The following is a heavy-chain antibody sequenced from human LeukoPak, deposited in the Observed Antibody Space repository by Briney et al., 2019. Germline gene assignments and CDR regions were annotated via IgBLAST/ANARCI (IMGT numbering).Heavy chain of an antibody. CDR1: GFTFSSYS. J-gene: IGHJ4*02. V-gene: IGHV3-48*02. CDR2: ISSSSSTI. Sequence: PGGSLRLSCAAAGFTFSSYSMNWVRQAPGKGLEWVSYISSSSSTIYYADSVKGRFTISRDNAKNSLYLQMNSLRDEDTAVYYSARGAKGGLYYFDYWGQGTLLTVSS. CDR3: ARGAKGGLYYFDY. D-gene: IGHD3-16*01.